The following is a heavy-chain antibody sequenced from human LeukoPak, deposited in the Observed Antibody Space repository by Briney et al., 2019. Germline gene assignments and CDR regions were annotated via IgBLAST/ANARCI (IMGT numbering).Heavy chain of an antibody. CDR1: GGTFSSYA. CDR3: ARDLEGIAAAGTALN. Sequence: SVKVSCTASGGTFSSYAISWVRQAPGQGLEWMGGIIPIFGTANYAQKFQGRVTITADESTNTAYMELSSLRSEDTAVYYCARDLEGIAAAGTALNWGKGTLVTVSS. CDR2: IIPIFGTA. V-gene: IGHV1-69*13. D-gene: IGHD6-13*01. J-gene: IGHJ4*02.